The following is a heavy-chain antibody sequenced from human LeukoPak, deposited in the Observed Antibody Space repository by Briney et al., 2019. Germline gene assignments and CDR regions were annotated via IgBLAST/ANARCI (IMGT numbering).Heavy chain of an antibody. J-gene: IGHJ6*04. V-gene: IGHV3-48*03. CDR2: ISSSGSTI. D-gene: IGHD3-10*02. CDR3: AELGITMIGGV. CDR1: GFTLSSYE. Sequence: GGSLRLSCAASGFTLSSYEMNWVRPAPGKGLERVSYISSSGSTIYYADSVKGRFTISRDNAKNSLYLQMNSLRGEDTAVYYCAELGITMIGGVWGKGTTVTISS.